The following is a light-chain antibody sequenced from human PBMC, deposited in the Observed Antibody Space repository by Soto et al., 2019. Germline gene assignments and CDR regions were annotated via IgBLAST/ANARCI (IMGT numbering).Light chain of an antibody. CDR1: SSDVGGYNF. CDR2: DVN. CDR3: CSNAGSYTSV. J-gene: IGLJ1*01. Sequence: QSALTQPRSVSGSPGQSVTISCTGTSSDVGGYNFVSWYQQHPGKAPKLMIYDVNKRPSGVPDRFSGSKSGNTASLTISGLQAEYEADYYCCSNAGSYTSVFGTGTKLTVL. V-gene: IGLV2-11*01.